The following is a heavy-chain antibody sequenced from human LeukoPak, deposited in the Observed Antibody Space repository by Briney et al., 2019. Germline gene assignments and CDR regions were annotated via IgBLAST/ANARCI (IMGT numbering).Heavy chain of an antibody. V-gene: IGHV3-7*03. CDR1: GFTFSTYY. Sequence: GGSLRLSCAASGFTFSTYYMSWVRQAPGTGLEWVANIKQDGSEKYYVDSVKGRFTISRDNAKNSLYLQVNSLRAEDTAIYYCAKDGKTRNWNYFQAKAVDWGQGTLVTVSS. CDR2: IKQDGSEK. CDR3: AKDGKTRNWNYFQAKAVD. J-gene: IGHJ4*02. D-gene: IGHD1-7*01.